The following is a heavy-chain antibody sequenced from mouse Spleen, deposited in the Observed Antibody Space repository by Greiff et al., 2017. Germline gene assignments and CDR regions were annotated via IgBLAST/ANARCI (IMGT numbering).Heavy chain of an antibody. CDR1: GYTFTSYW. Sequence: QVQLQQSGAELVKPGASVKLSCKASGYTFTSYWMHWVKQRPGQGLEWIGEIDPSDSYTNYNQKFKGKATLTVDKSSSTAYMQLSSLTSEDSAVYYCARDYGSLYWYFDVWGAGTTVTVSS. J-gene: IGHJ1*01. V-gene: IGHV1-69*02. D-gene: IGHD1-1*01. CDR3: ARDYGSLYWYFDV. CDR2: IDPSDSYT.